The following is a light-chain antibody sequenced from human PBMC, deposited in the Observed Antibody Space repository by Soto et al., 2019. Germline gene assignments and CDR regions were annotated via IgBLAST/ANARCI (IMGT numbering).Light chain of an antibody. CDR2: DN. CDR3: AAWDASLNGVV. CDR1: SSNIGSNP. V-gene: IGLV1-44*01. J-gene: IGLJ2*01. Sequence: QSVLTQPPSASGTPGLRVTFSCSGSSSNIGSNPVSWYQLLPGTAPKLPIYDNERPSGVPDRFSGSKSGTSASLAISGLQSDDEADYYCAAWDASLNGVVFGGGTKVTVL.